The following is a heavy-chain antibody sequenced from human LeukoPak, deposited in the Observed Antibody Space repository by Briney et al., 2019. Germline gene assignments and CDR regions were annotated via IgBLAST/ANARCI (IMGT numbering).Heavy chain of an antibody. CDR2: MNPNSGNT. CDR3: ARRKTYYYDSSGYYFPESDAFDI. Sequence: GSSVKVSCKASGYTFTSYDTNWVRQATGQGLEWMGWMNPNSGNTGYAQKFQGRVTITRNTSISTAYMELSSLRSEDTAVYYCARRKTYYYDSSGYYFPESDAFDIWGQGTMVAVSS. V-gene: IGHV1-8*03. J-gene: IGHJ3*02. D-gene: IGHD3-22*01. CDR1: GYTFTSYD.